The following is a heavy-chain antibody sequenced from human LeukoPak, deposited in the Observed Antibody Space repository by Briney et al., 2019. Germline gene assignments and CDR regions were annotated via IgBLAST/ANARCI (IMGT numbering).Heavy chain of an antibody. CDR1: GFTFSSYS. Sequence: GGSLRLSCAASGFTFSSYSMNWVRQAPGKGLEWVSSISSSSSYIYYADSVKGRFTISRDNAKNSLYLQMNSLRAEDTAVYYCARGGYYDSSGYPEPDDFDYWGQGTLVTVSS. CDR3: ARGGYYDSSGYPEPDDFDY. V-gene: IGHV3-21*01. J-gene: IGHJ4*02. D-gene: IGHD3-22*01. CDR2: ISSSSSYI.